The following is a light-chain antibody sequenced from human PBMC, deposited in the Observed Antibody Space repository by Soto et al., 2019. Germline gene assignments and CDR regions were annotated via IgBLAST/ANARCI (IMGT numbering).Light chain of an antibody. CDR2: SVS. CDR3: LQHYIYPPT. Sequence: DIQMTQSPSALSASVGDTVTVTCRASQAIGDHLAWFQQQPGKVPQRLIYSVSTLHTGAPSRFSGSGSETDFTLTITNLQPEDFASYFCLQHYIYPPTFGGGT. V-gene: IGKV1-17*03. J-gene: IGKJ4*01. CDR1: QAIGDH.